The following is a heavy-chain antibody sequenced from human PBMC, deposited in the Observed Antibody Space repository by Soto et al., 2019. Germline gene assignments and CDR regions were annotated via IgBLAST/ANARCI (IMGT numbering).Heavy chain of an antibody. V-gene: IGHV4-31*03. J-gene: IGHJ5*02. D-gene: IGHD1-1*01. CDR3: ARDRASRKWAPKVHNWFDP. CDR2: IYYSGST. CDR1: GGSISSGGYY. Sequence: SETLSLTCTVSGGSISSGGYYWSWIRQHPGKGLEWIGYIYYSGSTYSNPSLKSRVTISVDTSKNQFSLKLSSVTAADTAVYYCARDRASRKWAPKVHNWFDPWGHGTLVTVSS.